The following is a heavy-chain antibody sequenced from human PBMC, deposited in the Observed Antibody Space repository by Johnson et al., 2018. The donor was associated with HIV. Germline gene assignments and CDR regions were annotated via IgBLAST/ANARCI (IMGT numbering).Heavy chain of an antibody. CDR1: GFTFSNAW. J-gene: IGHJ3*02. V-gene: IGHV3-66*01. Sequence: VQLVESGGGLVQPGGSLRLSCAASGFTFSNAWMSWVRQAPGKGLEWVSVIYSGGSTYYADSVKGRFTISRDNSKNTLYLQMNSLRVEDTAVYYCAREGEDAFDIWGQGTMVTVSS. CDR3: AREGEDAFDI. D-gene: IGHD1-26*01. CDR2: IYSGGST.